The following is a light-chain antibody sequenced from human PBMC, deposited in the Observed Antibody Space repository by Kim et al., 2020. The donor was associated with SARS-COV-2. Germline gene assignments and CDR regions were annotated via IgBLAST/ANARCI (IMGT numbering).Light chain of an antibody. V-gene: IGLV2-14*01. J-gene: IGLJ2*01. CDR2: DVS. Sequence: QSALTQPASVSVSPGHSITISCTGTSSDVGGYNYVSWYQQHPGKAPKLMIYDVSKRPSGVSNRFSGSKSGNTASLTISGLQAEDEADYYCSSYTSSSTLVFGGGTQLTVL. CDR1: SSDVGGYNY. CDR3: SSYTSSSTLV.